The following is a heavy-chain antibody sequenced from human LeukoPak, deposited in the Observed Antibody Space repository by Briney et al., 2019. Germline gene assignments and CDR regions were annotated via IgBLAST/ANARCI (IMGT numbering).Heavy chain of an antibody. CDR3: ARRPYCGGDCYTNWFDP. V-gene: IGHV4-59*12. Sequence: PSETLSLTCTVSGGSISSYYWSWIRQPPGKGLEWIGYIYYSGSTNYNPSLKSRVTISVDTSKNQFSLKLSSVTAADTAVYYCARRPYCGGDCYTNWFDPWGQGTLVTVSS. D-gene: IGHD2-21*02. J-gene: IGHJ5*02. CDR1: GGSISSYY. CDR2: IYYSGST.